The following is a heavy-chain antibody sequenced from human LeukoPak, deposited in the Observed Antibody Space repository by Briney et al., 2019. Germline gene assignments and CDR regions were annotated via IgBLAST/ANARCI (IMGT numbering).Heavy chain of an antibody. CDR2: IYHSGST. CDR1: GGSISSYY. V-gene: IGHV4-38-2*02. J-gene: IGHJ4*02. D-gene: IGHD2-2*01. Sequence: SETLSLTCTVSGGSISSYYWGWIRQPPGKGLEWIGSIYHSGSTYYNPSLKSRVTISVDTSKNQFSLKLSSVTAADTAVYYCARDRGPAAAIFDYWGQGTLVTVSS. CDR3: ARDRGPAAAIFDY.